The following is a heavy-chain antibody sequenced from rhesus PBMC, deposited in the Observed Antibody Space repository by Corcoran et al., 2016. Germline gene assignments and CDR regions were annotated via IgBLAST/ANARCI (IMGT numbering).Heavy chain of an antibody. CDR2: IYSSGST. Sequence: QVQLQESGPGLVKPSETLSLTRAVSGGSIRSNHWSWIRQAPGRGLEWIGYIYSSGSTYYNPSLKSRVTLSVDTSKNQFSLKLTSVTAADTAVYYCALRYEVWGPGVLVTVSS. V-gene: IGHV4S11*01. D-gene: IGHD1-1-1*01. CDR3: ALRYEV. CDR1: GGSIRSNH. J-gene: IGHJ5-1*01.